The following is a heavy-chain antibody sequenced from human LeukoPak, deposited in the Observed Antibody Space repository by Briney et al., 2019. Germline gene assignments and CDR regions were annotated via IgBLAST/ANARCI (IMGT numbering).Heavy chain of an antibody. CDR2: INPTGDST. Sequence: ASVKVSCKASGYTFSSYYMHWVRQAPGQGLEWVGPINPTGDSTNYAQNFRGRVTMTRDTSTSTVYMDLSSLRSEDTAVYYCAREASGGYFDYWGQGTLVTVSS. CDR1: GYTFSSYY. J-gene: IGHJ4*02. D-gene: IGHD4-23*01. CDR3: AREASGGYFDY. V-gene: IGHV1-46*01.